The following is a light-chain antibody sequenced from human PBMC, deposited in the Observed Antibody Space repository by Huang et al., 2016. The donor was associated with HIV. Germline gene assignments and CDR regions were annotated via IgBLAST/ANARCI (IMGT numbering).Light chain of an antibody. CDR3: QQCYNWPFT. V-gene: IGKV3-11*01. CDR1: QSVSTC. Sequence: EIVLTQFPATLSLSPGERATLPCRASQSVSTCLDWYQQKPGQAPRLLIYDASKRATGFPARFSGSGSGTDFTLTISSLEPEDFAVYYCQQCYNWPFTFGPGTKVDIK. J-gene: IGKJ3*01. CDR2: DAS.